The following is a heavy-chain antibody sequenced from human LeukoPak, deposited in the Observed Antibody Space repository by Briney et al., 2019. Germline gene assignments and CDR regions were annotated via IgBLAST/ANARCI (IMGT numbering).Heavy chain of an antibody. Sequence: SETLSFTCTVSGGSISSYYWSWIRQPPGKGLEWIGYIYYSGSTNYNPSLKSRVTISVDTSKNQFSLKLSSVTAADAAVYYCARVGSYCSGGSCYSSYYYYGMDVWGQGTTVTVSS. CDR2: IYYSGST. CDR3: ARVGSYCSGGSCYSSYYYYGMDV. J-gene: IGHJ6*02. CDR1: GGSISSYY. D-gene: IGHD2-15*01. V-gene: IGHV4-59*01.